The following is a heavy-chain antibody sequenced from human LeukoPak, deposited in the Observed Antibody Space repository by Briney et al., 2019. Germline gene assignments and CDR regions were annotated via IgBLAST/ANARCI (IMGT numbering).Heavy chain of an antibody. J-gene: IGHJ6*03. V-gene: IGHV4-59*01. Sequence: SETLSLTCTVSGGSISSYYWSWIRQPPGKGLGWIGYIYYSGSTNYNPSLKSRVTISVDTSKNQFSLKLSSVTAADTAVYYCARGYSYGPYYYYYMDVWGKGTTVTVSS. CDR3: ARGYSYGPYYYYYMDV. CDR2: IYYSGST. D-gene: IGHD5-18*01. CDR1: GGSISSYY.